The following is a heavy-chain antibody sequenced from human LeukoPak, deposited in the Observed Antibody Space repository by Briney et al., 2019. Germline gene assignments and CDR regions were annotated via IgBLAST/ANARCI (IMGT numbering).Heavy chain of an antibody. V-gene: IGHV3-30*02. CDR3: TTVFGDGYNYLAFDI. CDR2: IRYDGSSK. Sequence: GSLRPSCAASGFPFSSYGMNWVRPAPGKGLEWVAFIRYDGSSKYYADSEMGRFTISRDNSKNTLYLQMNSLRAEDTAVYYCTTVFGDGYNYLAFDIWGQGTMVTVSS. D-gene: IGHD5-24*01. CDR1: GFPFSSYG. J-gene: IGHJ3*02.